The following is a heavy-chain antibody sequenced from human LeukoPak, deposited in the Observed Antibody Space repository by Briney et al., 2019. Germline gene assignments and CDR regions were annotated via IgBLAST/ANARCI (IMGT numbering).Heavy chain of an antibody. CDR1: GGSISSYY. CDR3: ARASRRGNYYDSSGLFFDY. D-gene: IGHD3-22*01. J-gene: IGHJ4*02. CDR2: IYYSGST. Sequence: SETLSLTCTVSGGSISSYYWSWIRQPPGKGLEWIGYIYYSGSTNYNPSLKSRVTISVDTSKNQFSLKLSSVTAADTAVYYCARASRRGNYYDSSGLFFDYWGQGTLVTVSA. V-gene: IGHV4-59*08.